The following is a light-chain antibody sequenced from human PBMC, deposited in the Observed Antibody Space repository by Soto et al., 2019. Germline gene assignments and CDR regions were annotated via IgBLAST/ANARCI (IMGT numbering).Light chain of an antibody. Sequence: DIQMTQSPSTLSASVGDRVTITCRASQSASSWLAWYQQKPGKAPKLLVYDTSSLERGVPSRFSGSGSGTGFTLTISSLQADDFATYYCQQYNNYPHTFGQGTKLEIK. CDR1: QSASSW. CDR3: QQYNNYPHT. J-gene: IGKJ2*01. CDR2: DTS. V-gene: IGKV1-5*01.